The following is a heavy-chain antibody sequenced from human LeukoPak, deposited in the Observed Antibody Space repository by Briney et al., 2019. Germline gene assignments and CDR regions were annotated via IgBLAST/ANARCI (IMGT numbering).Heavy chain of an antibody. CDR2: INPNSGGT. Sequence: GASVKVSCKASGYTFTGYYMHWVRQAPGQGLEWMGWINPNSGGTNYAQKFQGRVTMTRDTSISTAYMELSRLRSDDTAVYYCAGGGTDEYSSIRYYFDYWGQGTLVTVSS. J-gene: IGHJ4*02. CDR3: AGGGTDEYSSIRYYFDY. D-gene: IGHD6-6*01. CDR1: GYTFTGYY. V-gene: IGHV1-2*02.